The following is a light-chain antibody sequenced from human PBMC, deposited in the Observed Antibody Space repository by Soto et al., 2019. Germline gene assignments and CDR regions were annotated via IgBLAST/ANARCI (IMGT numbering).Light chain of an antibody. CDR1: QAISSF. V-gene: IGKV1-9*01. Sequence: DIQMTQTPSVLSASVGDRFTITSLASQAISSFLVLYQQKPGKAPKVLIYAASTLQSGVPSRFSGSGSGTEFTLTVSSLQPEDFATYYCQQVKSYPITFGQGTRLEI. J-gene: IGKJ5*01. CDR3: QQVKSYPIT. CDR2: AAS.